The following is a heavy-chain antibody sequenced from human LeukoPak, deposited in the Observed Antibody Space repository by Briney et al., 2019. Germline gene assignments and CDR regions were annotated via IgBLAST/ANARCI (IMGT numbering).Heavy chain of an antibody. CDR3: ARSDYADSEYDY. CDR1: GGSISSYY. J-gene: IGHJ4*02. CDR2: IHYTGAT. D-gene: IGHD4-17*01. V-gene: IGHV4-59*01. Sequence: SETLSLTCSVFGGSISSYYWTWIRQPPGKGLEWIGYIHYTGATNYNPSLKSRVTMSLDTSKNQFSLKLNSVTAADTAVYYCARSDYADSEYDYWGQGTLVTVSS.